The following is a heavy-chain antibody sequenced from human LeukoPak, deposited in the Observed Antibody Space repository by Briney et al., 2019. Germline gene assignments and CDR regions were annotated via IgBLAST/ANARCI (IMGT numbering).Heavy chain of an antibody. V-gene: IGHV1-69*04. CDR3: ARGGIDIVTVPVSNWFDP. CDR1: GDTFSSHA. J-gene: IGHJ5*02. CDR2: IIPILAIV. D-gene: IGHD2/OR15-2a*01. Sequence: SVKVSCKASGDTFSSHAFRWVRQAPGQGLEWMGRIIPILAIVNYAQKFQGRVTITADKSTNTAYMELRSLRSDDTAVYYCARGGIDIVTVPVSNWFDPWGQGTLVTVSS.